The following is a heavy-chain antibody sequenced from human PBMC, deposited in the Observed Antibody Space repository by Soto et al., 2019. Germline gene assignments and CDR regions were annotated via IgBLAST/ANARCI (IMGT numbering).Heavy chain of an antibody. Sequence: QLQLQESGPGLVKPSETLSLTCTVSGGSISSSSYYWGWIRQPPGKGLEWIGSIYYSGSTYYNPSLKSRVTISVDTSKNQFSLKLSSVTAADTAVYYCARRVPPSAYYDFWSGYFSDIGWFDPWGQGTLVTVSS. CDR1: GGSISSSSYY. V-gene: IGHV4-39*01. CDR3: ARRVPPSAYYDFWSGYFSDIGWFDP. CDR2: IYYSGST. J-gene: IGHJ5*02. D-gene: IGHD3-3*01.